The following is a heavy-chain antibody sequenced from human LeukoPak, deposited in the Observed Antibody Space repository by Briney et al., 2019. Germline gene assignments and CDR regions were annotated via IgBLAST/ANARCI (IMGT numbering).Heavy chain of an antibody. CDR1: GFNVSSNQ. D-gene: IGHD3-22*01. CDR3: ARVGLNYYDSSGYFDY. CDR2: IYSGGST. J-gene: IGHJ4*02. V-gene: IGHV3-66*01. Sequence: GGSLRLSCAGTGFNVSSNQMSWVRQAPGKGLEWVSVIYSGGSTYYADSVKGRFTISRDNSKNTLYLQMNSLRAEDTAVYYCARVGLNYYDSSGYFDYWGQGTLVTVSS.